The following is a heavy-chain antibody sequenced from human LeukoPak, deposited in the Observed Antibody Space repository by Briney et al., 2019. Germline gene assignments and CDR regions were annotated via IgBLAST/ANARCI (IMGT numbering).Heavy chain of an antibody. CDR2: INPNSGGT. Sequence: GASVKVSCKASGYPFTTYYMHWVRQAPGQGLEWMGWINPNSGGTNYAQKFQGRVTVTRDTSISTAYMELSGLRSDDTAVYYCTSDGGWYFNYWGRGSLVTVSS. CDR3: TSDGGWYFNY. J-gene: IGHJ4*02. V-gene: IGHV1-2*02. D-gene: IGHD6-19*01. CDR1: GYPFTTYY.